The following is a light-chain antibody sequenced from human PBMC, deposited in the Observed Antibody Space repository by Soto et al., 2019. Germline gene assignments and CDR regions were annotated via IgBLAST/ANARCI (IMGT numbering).Light chain of an antibody. V-gene: IGKV3-15*01. J-gene: IGKJ4*01. CDR3: QQYNNWPLT. CDR2: GAS. Sequence: ETVMTPVAASQSMTQGEGVTPSCRASQSVRSNLAWYQQRPGQAPRLLIYGASTRAADIPARFSGSGSGAEFTLTISSLQSEDFAFYYCQQYNNWPLTFGGGTKV. CDR1: QSVRSN.